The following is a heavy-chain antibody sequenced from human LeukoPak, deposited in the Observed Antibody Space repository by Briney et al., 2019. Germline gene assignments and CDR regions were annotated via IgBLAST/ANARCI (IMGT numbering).Heavy chain of an antibody. Sequence: SVKVSCKASGGTFTSYAISWVRQAPGQGLEWMGGIIPIFGTANYAQKFQGRVTITADESTSTAYMELSSLRSEDTAVYYCARDLGGSSSTFFDYWGQGTLVTVSS. V-gene: IGHV1-69*13. D-gene: IGHD6-13*01. CDR1: GGTFTSYA. CDR3: ARDLGGSSSTFFDY. J-gene: IGHJ4*02. CDR2: IIPIFGTA.